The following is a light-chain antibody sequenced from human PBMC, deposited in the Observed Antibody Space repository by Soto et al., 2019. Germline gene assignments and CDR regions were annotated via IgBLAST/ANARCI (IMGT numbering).Light chain of an antibody. V-gene: IGLV1-40*01. J-gene: IGLJ1*01. CDR1: SSNIGAGSD. Sequence: QSVLTQPPSVSGTPGQRVTIPCTGSSSNIGAGSDVHWYQQLPGTAPKVLIYDNNNRPSGVPDRFSGSKSGTSASLAITGLQSEDEADYYCQSYDDTLRGYVFGTGTKVTVL. CDR2: DNN. CDR3: QSYDDTLRGYV.